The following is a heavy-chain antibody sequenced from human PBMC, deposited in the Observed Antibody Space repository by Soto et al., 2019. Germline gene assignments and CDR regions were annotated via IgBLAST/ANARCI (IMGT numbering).Heavy chain of an antibody. CDR1: GASINSGAYY. V-gene: IGHV4-31*03. CDR2: IYYSGST. D-gene: IGHD2-21*02. Sequence: SETLSLTCTVSGASINSGAYYWSWIRQVPGKGLEWIAYIYYSGSTYYNPSLKSRVSISLDTSKNQFSLNLSSVTAADTAVYYCAREPCGGDCYGYYYHGMDVWGQGTTVTVSS. CDR3: AREPCGGDCYGYYYHGMDV. J-gene: IGHJ6*02.